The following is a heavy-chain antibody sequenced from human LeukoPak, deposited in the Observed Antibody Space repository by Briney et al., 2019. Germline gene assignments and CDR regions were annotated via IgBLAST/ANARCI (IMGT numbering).Heavy chain of an antibody. CDR1: GYTFTSYY. CDR2: TNPSGGST. D-gene: IGHD2-15*01. Sequence: ASVKVSCKASGYTFTSYYMHWVRQAPGQGLEWMGITNPSGGSTTYAQKFQGRVTMTRDTSTSTVYMELSSLRSEDTAVYYCAREDIVVVVAATQYDAFDIWGQGTMVTVSS. CDR3: AREDIVVVVAATQYDAFDI. J-gene: IGHJ3*02. V-gene: IGHV1-46*01.